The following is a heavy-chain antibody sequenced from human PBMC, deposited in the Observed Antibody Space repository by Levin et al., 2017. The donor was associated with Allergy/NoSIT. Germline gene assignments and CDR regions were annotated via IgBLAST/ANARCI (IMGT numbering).Heavy chain of an antibody. J-gene: IGHJ4*02. CDR2: IYPGDSEV. D-gene: IGHD3-10*01. Sequence: KLGESLKISCMVSGYRFSDYWIGWVRQMPGKGLEWMGIIYPGDSEVRYSPSFQGQVTFSVDKSNGRAYLQWRRLRASDTAIYYCARRARGLGSGGFDYWGQGTLVTVSS. CDR3: ARRARGLGSGGFDY. CDR1: GYRFSDYW. V-gene: IGHV5-51*01.